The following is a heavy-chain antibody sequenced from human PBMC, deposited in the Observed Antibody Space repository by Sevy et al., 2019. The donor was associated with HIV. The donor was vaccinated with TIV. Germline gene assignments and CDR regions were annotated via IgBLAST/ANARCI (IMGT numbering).Heavy chain of an antibody. D-gene: IGHD1-26*01. CDR1: GGSITNLY. Sequence: SEILSLTCTVSGGSITNLYWNWIRQPPRKGLEWIANIYYNGHINYNPSLKSRVTLSLVTSKNQFSLRLSSVTAADTAMYYCAGENAWGRGYSWGQGTLVTVSS. V-gene: IGHV4-59*08. CDR2: IYYNGHI. CDR3: AGENAWGRGYS. J-gene: IGHJ4*02.